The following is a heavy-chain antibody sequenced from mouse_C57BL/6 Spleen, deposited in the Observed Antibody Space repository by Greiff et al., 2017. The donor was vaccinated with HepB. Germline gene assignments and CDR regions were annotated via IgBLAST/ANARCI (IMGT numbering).Heavy chain of an antibody. CDR3: ASPYYYGSSSYAMDY. Sequence: VQVVESDAELVKPGASVKISCKVSGYTFTDHTIHWMKQRPEQGLEWIGYIYPRDGSTKYNEKFKGKATLTADKSSSTAYMQLNSLTSEDSAVYFCASPYYYGSSSYAMDYWGQGTSVTVSS. V-gene: IGHV1-78*01. CDR2: IYPRDGST. CDR1: GYTFTDHT. D-gene: IGHD1-1*01. J-gene: IGHJ4*01.